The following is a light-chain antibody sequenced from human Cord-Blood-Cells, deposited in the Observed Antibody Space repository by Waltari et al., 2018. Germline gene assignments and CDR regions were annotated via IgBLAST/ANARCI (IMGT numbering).Light chain of an antibody. CDR3: NSRDSSGNSYV. CDR2: GKN. CDR1: SLRSYY. Sequence: SSELTQDHAVSVALGQPVRITCQGDSLRSYYESWYQQKPGQAPVLVIYGKNNRPSGIPDRFSGSSSGNTASLTITGAQAEDEADYYCNSRDSSGNSYVFGTGTKVTVL. V-gene: IGLV3-19*01. J-gene: IGLJ1*01.